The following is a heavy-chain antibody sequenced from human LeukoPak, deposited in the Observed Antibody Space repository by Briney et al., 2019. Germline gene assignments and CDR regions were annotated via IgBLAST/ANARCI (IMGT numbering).Heavy chain of an antibody. CDR1: GFTFSSYS. CDR3: ARDPEWELLGAFDI. Sequence: GGSLRLSCAASGFTFSSYSMNWVRQAPGKGLEWVSSISSSSSYIYYADSVKGRFTISRDNAKNSLYLQMNSLRAEDTAVYYCARDPEWELLGAFDIWGQGTMVTVSS. J-gene: IGHJ3*02. D-gene: IGHD1-26*01. CDR2: ISSSSSYI. V-gene: IGHV3-21*01.